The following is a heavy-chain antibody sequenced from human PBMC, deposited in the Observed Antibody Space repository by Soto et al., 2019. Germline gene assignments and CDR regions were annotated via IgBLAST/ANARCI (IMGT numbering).Heavy chain of an antibody. Sequence: PGLPLRICRKGAGYSCTNYWIGCVRQMPGKGLEWMGIIYPGDSDTRYRPSFQGQVTISADKSISTAYLQWSSLKASDTAMYYCVRLQQIPEYSQHWVRGTLVTVSS. CDR1: GYSCTNYW. J-gene: IGHJ1*01. CDR3: VRLQQIPEYSQH. CDR2: IYPGDSDT. D-gene: IGHD1-1*01. V-gene: IGHV5-51*01.